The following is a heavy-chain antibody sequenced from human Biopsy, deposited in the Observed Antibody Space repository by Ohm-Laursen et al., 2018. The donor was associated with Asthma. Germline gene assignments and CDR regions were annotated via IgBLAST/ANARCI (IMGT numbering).Heavy chain of an antibody. CDR1: GFTVSRDY. CDR2: IYSGGGT. D-gene: IGHD3-3*02. V-gene: IGHV3-53*01. Sequence: GSLRLSCAASGFTVSRDYMFWVRQPPGKGLEWVSVIYSGGGTFYADSVKGRVTISRDISKNTLSLQMNSLRAEDTAVYYCARTFHFWSPYHAEHYQLWGQGTLVTVSS. CDR3: ARTFHFWSPYHAEHYQL. J-gene: IGHJ1*01.